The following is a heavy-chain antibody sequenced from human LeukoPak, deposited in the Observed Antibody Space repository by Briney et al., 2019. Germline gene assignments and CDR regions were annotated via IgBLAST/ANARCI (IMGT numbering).Heavy chain of an antibody. Sequence: PSETLSLTCAVSGASLSSHYWSWIRQPPGKGLEWIGYTSGSISDNPSLKSRVAVSVDPSQNQVSLSLTSVTAADTAVYYCARVLAIFGLDTTDFYMDVWGKGTTVTVSS. CDR1: GASLSSHY. V-gene: IGHV4-59*11. J-gene: IGHJ6*03. CDR2: TSGSI. D-gene: IGHD3/OR15-3a*01. CDR3: ARVLAIFGLDTTDFYMDV.